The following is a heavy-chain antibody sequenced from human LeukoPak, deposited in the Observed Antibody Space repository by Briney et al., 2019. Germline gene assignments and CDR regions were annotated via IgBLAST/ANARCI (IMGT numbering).Heavy chain of an antibody. V-gene: IGHV4-59*01. CDR1: GGSMSSDY. D-gene: IGHD2/OR15-2a*01. J-gene: IGHJ4*02. CDR2: IYYSGGT. CDR3: ASGYYFPDY. Sequence: SETLSLTCTVSGGSMSSDYWGWIRQSPGSGLEWIGYIYYSGGTYYNPSLKSRVSISIDTSKNQFSLKLDSVTSADTAVYYCASGYYFPDYWGQGALVTVSS.